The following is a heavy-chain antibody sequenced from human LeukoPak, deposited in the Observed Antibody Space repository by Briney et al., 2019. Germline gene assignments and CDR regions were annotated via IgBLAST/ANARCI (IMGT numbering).Heavy chain of an antibody. CDR2: IYSGDSDT. V-gene: IGHV5-51*01. D-gene: IGHD1-26*01. CDR1: GYIFTSYW. Sequence: GESLKISCKGSGYIFTSYWICWGRQLPGKGLGWVGIIYSGDSDTRKSPSLQGQVTNSDDKSISTAYLQWSMLKASDTAMYYCARHGMGSYQKGDAFDIWGQGTMVTVSS. J-gene: IGHJ3*02. CDR3: ARHGMGSYQKGDAFDI.